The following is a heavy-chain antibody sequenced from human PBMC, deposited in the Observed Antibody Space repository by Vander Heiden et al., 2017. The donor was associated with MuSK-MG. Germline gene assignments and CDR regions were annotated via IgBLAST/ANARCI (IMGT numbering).Heavy chain of an antibody. D-gene: IGHD5-12*01. CDR1: GHMFTSAW. J-gene: IGHJ4*02. CDR2: IKSYINGGTV. V-gene: IGHV3-15*05. CDR3: VDIEPGL. Sequence: EVQLVESGGGMVKPGESLRLSCVVSGHMFTSAWMSWVRQAPGKGLEWVAQIKSYINGGTVDYAAPVKGRFTIARDDSKTSVFLQMNNLRPEDTGIYHCVDIEPGLWGRGALVVVSS.